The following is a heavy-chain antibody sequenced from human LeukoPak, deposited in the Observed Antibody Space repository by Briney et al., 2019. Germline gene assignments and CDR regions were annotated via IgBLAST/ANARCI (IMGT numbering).Heavy chain of an antibody. Sequence: PSETLSLTCTVSGYSISSGYYWGWIRQPPGKGLEWIGYIYYSGSTNYNPSLKSRVTISVDTSKNQFSLKLSSVTAADTAVYYCARVGRYPSVRFDPWGQGTLVTVSS. CDR3: ARVGRYPSVRFDP. V-gene: IGHV4-61*01. D-gene: IGHD3-9*01. J-gene: IGHJ5*02. CDR1: GYSISSGYY. CDR2: IYYSGST.